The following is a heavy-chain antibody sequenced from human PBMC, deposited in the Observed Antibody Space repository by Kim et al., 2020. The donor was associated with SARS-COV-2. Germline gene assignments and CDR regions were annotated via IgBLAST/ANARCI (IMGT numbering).Heavy chain of an antibody. CDR3: ARDRVTTWTIPYYYYGMDV. CDR1: GFTFSSYS. CDR2: ISSSSSCI. V-gene: IGHV3-21*01. Sequence: GGSLRLSCAASGFTFSSYSMNWVRQAPGKGLEWVSSISSSSSCIYYADSVKGRFTISRDNAKNSLYLQMNSLRAEDTAVYYCARDRVTTWTIPYYYYGMDVGGQGTTVTVSS. D-gene: IGHD4-17*01. J-gene: IGHJ6*02.